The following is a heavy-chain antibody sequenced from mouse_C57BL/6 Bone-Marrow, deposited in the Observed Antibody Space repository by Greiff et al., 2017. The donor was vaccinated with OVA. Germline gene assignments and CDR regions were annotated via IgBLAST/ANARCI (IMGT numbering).Heavy chain of an antibody. Sequence: QVQLQQPGAELVKPGASVKMSCKASGYTFTSYWITWVKQRPGQGLEWIGDIYPGSGSTNYNEKFQSKATLTVDTSSSTAYMQLSSLTSEDSAVYYCASPLGYSSSSYYYAMDYWGQGTSVTVSS. CDR2: IYPGSGST. CDR1: GYTFTSYW. CDR3: ASPLGYSSSSYYYAMDY. D-gene: IGHD1-1*01. J-gene: IGHJ4*01. V-gene: IGHV1-55*01.